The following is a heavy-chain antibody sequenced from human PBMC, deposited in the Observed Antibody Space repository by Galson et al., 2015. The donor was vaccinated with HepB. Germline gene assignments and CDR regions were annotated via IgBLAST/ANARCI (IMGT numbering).Heavy chain of an antibody. Sequence: SVKVSCKASGFTFTSSAVQWVRQARGQRLEWIGWIVVGSGNTNYAQKFQERVTVTRDMSTSTAYMELSSLRSEDTAVYYCAAGLRRLYYYYYMDVWGKGTTVTVSS. D-gene: IGHD2-21*02. CDR1: GFTFTSSA. CDR2: IVVGSGNT. J-gene: IGHJ6*03. CDR3: AAGLRRLYYYYYMDV. V-gene: IGHV1-58*01.